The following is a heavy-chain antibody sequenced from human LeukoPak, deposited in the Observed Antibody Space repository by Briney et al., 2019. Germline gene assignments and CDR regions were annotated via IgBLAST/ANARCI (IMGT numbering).Heavy chain of an antibody. D-gene: IGHD3-16*02. CDR2: ISAYNGNT. Sequence: GGSVKVSCKASGFTFTSYGINWVRQAPGQGLEWMGWISAYNGNTNYAQNVQGRVTMTTDTSTSTAYMELRSLRSDDTAVYYCARANRMITFGGVIAEFDYWGQGTLVTVSS. V-gene: IGHV1-18*04. CDR3: ARANRMITFGGVIAEFDY. J-gene: IGHJ4*02. CDR1: GFTFTSYG.